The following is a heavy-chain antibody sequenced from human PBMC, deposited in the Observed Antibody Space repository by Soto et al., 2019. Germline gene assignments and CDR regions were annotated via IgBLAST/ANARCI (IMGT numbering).Heavy chain of an antibody. CDR1: GYTFTSYA. V-gene: IGHV1-18*01. CDR2: ISAYNGNT. J-gene: IGHJ4*02. CDR3: ARDSAYYGSGSSFDY. Sequence: ASVKVSCKASGYTFTSYAISWVRQAPGQGLEWMGWISAYNGNTNYAQKLQGRVTMTTDTSTSTAYMELRSLRSDDTAVYYCARDSAYYGSGSSFDYWGQGTLVTVSS. D-gene: IGHD3-10*01.